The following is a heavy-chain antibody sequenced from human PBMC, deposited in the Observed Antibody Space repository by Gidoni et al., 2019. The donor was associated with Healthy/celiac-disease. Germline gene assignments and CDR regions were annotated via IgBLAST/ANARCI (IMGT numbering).Heavy chain of an antibody. Sequence: QLQPQESGPGLVKPSETPSLTCTVSGRPIISITYYWGWIRQPPGKGREWIGSIYCSGSTCYNPSLKSRVTISVDTSKNQFSLKLSAVTAADTAVYYCARHPYGGYCCYMDVWGKGTTVTVSS. D-gene: IGHD4-17*01. J-gene: IGHJ6*03. CDR3: ARHPYGGYCCYMDV. CDR1: GRPIISITYY. CDR2: IYCSGST. V-gene: IGHV4-39*01.